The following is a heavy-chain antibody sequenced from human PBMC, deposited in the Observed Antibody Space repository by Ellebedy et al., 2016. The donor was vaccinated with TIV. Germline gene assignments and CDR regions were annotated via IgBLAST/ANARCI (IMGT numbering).Heavy chain of an antibody. V-gene: IGHV3-23*01. CDR1: GFTFSSYA. CDR2: ISGSGGST. Sequence: GGSLRLSXAASGFTFSSYAMSWVRQAPGKGLEWVSAISGSGGSTYYADSVKGRFTISRDNSKNTLYLQMNSLKTEDTAVYYCAKGLKWFGELKPYAMDVWGQGTTVTVSS. CDR3: AKGLKWFGELKPYAMDV. D-gene: IGHD3-10*01. J-gene: IGHJ6*02.